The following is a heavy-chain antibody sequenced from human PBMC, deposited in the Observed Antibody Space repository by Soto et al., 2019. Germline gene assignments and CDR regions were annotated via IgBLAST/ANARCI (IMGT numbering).Heavy chain of an antibody. CDR2: IWFDGVKE. CDR3: TRATFDV. J-gene: IGHJ6*02. Sequence: GGSLRLSCAVSGISFSTYAMHWVRQAPGKGLEWLAIIWFDGVKEYYAESVRGRFTISIDNSKNTVFLQMDTVGAEDSALYYCTRATFDVWGQGTTVTVSS. V-gene: IGHV3-33*01. CDR1: GISFSTYA.